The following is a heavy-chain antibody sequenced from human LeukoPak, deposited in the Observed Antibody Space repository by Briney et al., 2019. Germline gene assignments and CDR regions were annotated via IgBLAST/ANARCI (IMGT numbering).Heavy chain of an antibody. J-gene: IGHJ6*04. CDR3: ASRPDYGDYIVDV. D-gene: IGHD4-17*01. CDR1: GFTFSSYA. V-gene: IGHV3-23*01. Sequence: GGSLRLSCAASGFTFSSYAMSWVRQAPGKGLEWVSATSGSGGSTYYADSVKGRFTISRDNAKNSLYLQMNSLRAEDTAVYYCASRPDYGDYIVDVWGKGTTVTVSS. CDR2: TSGSGGST.